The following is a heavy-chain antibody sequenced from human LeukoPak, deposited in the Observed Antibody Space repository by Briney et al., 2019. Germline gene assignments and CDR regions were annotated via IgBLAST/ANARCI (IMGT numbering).Heavy chain of an antibody. J-gene: IGHJ4*02. CDR3: ARATGYMIEDYFDY. CDR2: IFHSGST. CDR1: GYSISSGFH. V-gene: IGHV4-38-2*02. D-gene: IGHD3-22*01. Sequence: SETLSLTCSVSGYSISSGFHWGWIRQPPGKGLEWIGSIFHSGSTYYNPSVKSRVTISVDTSKNQFSLKLSSVTAADTAVYYCARATGYMIEDYFDYWGQGTLVTVSS.